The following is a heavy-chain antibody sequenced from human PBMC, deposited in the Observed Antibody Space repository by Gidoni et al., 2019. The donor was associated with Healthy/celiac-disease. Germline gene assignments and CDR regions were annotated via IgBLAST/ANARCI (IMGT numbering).Heavy chain of an antibody. CDR3: ARDQSGSYFQFDY. D-gene: IGHD1-26*01. Sequence: EVQLVASGGGLVKPGGSLRLSCAASGFTFSSYSMNWVRQAPGKGLEWVSSISSSSSYIYYADSVKGRFTISRDNAKNSLYLQMNSLRAEDTAVYYCARDQSGSYFQFDYWGQGTLVTVSS. J-gene: IGHJ4*02. V-gene: IGHV3-21*01. CDR1: GFTFSSYS. CDR2: ISSSSSYI.